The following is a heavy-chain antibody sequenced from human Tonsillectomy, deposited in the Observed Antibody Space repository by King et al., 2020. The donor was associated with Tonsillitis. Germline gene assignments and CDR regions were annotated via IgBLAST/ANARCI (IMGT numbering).Heavy chain of an antibody. J-gene: IGHJ4*02. CDR3: ARGSYSSPSLYFDS. V-gene: IGHV4-34*01. CDR1: GGSFSAYY. CDR2: INHSGST. D-gene: IGHD6-13*01. Sequence: VQLQQWGAGLLKPSETLSLTCAVYGGSFSAYYWSWIRQPPGKGLEWIGEINHSGSTIYNPSLKSRVTVSVDTSKNQFSLKLRFVTAADTAVYYCARGSYSSPSLYFDSWGQGILVTGSS.